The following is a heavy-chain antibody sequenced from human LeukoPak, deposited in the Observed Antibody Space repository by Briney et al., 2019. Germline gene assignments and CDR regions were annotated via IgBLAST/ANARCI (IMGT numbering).Heavy chain of an antibody. J-gene: IGHJ4*02. CDR1: GYTFTGYF. V-gene: IGHV1-2*02. CDR3: ARLRWERGALAD. CDR2: INPNNGDT. D-gene: IGHD1-26*01. Sequence: GASVKVSCKAAGYTFTGYFMDWVRQAPGQGLEWMGEINPNNGDTKFAQKFEGRVTMTRDTSITTAYMELSSLKSDDTAVYYCARLRWERGALADWGQGTSVTVPS.